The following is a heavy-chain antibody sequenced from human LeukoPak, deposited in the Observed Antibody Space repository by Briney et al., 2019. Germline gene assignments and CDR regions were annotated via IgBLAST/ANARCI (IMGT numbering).Heavy chain of an antibody. V-gene: IGHV1-2*02. CDR2: INPNSGGT. CDR1: GYTFTGYY. J-gene: IGHJ5*02. CDR3: AREDEEWELPRYNWFDP. Sequence: GASVKVSCKASGYTFTGYYMHWVRQAPGQGLEWMGWINPNSGGTNYAQKFQGRVTMTRDTSISTAYMELSRLRSDDTAVYYCAREDEEWELPRYNWFDPWGQGTLVTVSS. D-gene: IGHD1-26*01.